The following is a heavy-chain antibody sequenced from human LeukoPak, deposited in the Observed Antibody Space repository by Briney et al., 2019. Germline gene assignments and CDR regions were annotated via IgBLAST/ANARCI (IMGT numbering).Heavy chain of an antibody. CDR3: ARDRQQLYHFDY. J-gene: IGHJ4*02. Sequence: GGSLRLSCAASGFTVSSNYMSWVRQAPGKGLEWVSVIYSGGSTYYADSVKGRFTISRDNSKNTLYLQVNSLRAEDTAVYYCARDRQQLYHFDYWGQGTLVTVSS. CDR1: GFTVSSNY. D-gene: IGHD6-13*01. V-gene: IGHV3-66*01. CDR2: IYSGGST.